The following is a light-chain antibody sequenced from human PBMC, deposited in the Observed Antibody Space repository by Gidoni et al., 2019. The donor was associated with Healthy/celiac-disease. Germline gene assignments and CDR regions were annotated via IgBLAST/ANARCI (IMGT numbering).Light chain of an antibody. CDR3: NSRDSSGNHAV. J-gene: IGLJ7*01. CDR2: GKN. CDR1: SLRRYY. Sequence: SSELTQDPAVSVALGQTVRITCQGDSLRRYYASCYQQKPAQAPVLVIYGKNYRPSGIPYRFSGSSSGNTASLTITGAQAEEEADYYCNSRDSSGNHAVFGGGTQLTVL. V-gene: IGLV3-19*01.